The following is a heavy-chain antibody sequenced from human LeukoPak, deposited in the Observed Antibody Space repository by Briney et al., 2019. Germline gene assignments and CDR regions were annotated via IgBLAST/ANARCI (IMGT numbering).Heavy chain of an antibody. CDR2: ISDSGAST. D-gene: IGHD1-26*01. Sequence: GGSLRLSCAASGFTFSSYAMNWVRQTPGKGLEWVSSISDSGASTYYADSVKGRFTISRDNSKNTLYLQMNSLRAEDTAVYYCAKVQKLGAGDYWGQGTLVTVSS. J-gene: IGHJ4*02. V-gene: IGHV3-23*01. CDR3: AKVQKLGAGDY. CDR1: GFTFSSYA.